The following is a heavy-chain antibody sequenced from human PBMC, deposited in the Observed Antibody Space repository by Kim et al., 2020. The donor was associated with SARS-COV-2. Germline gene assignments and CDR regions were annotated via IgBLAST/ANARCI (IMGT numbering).Heavy chain of an antibody. Sequence: GGSLRLSCAASGFTFSSYGMHWVRQAPGKGLEWVAVISYDGSNKYYADSVKGRFTISRDNSKNTLYLQMNSLRAEDTAVYYCAKDVEDTAMTGMDVWGQG. V-gene: IGHV3-30*18. CDR2: ISYDGSNK. D-gene: IGHD5-18*01. CDR3: AKDVEDTAMTGMDV. J-gene: IGHJ6*02. CDR1: GFTFSSYG.